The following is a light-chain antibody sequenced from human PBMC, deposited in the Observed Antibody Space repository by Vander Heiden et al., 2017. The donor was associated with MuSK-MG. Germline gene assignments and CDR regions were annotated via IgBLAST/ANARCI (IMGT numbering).Light chain of an antibody. J-gene: IGLJ3*02. CDR1: SSNIENNY. CDR3: GAWDSSLSNVL. CDR2: DNN. V-gene: IGLV1-51*01. Sequence: QSVLTQPPSVSATPGQKVTISCSGSSSNIENNYVSWYQHLPGTAPNLLIFDNNKRPSGIPDRFSGSRSGTSATLGITGLQTGDEAHYYCGAWDSSLSNVLFGGGTRLTVL.